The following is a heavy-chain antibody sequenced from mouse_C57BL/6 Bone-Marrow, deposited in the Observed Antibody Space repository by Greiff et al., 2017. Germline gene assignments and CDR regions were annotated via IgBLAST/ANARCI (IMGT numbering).Heavy chain of an antibody. V-gene: IGHV5-9-1*02. D-gene: IGHD2-4*01. Sequence: EVQVVESGEGLVKPGGSLKLSCAASGFTFSSYAMSWVRQTPEKRLEWVAYISSGGDYIYYADTVKGRFTISRDNARNTLYLQMSSLKSEDTAVYYCTRGGDYGAFAYWGQGTLVTVSA. CDR1: GFTFSSYA. J-gene: IGHJ3*01. CDR3: TRGGDYGAFAY. CDR2: ISSGGDYI.